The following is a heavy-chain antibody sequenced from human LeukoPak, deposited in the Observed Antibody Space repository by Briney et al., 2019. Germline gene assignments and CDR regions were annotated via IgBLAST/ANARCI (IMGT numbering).Heavy chain of an antibody. CDR2: INHSGST. D-gene: IGHD2-21*02. Sequence: GSLRLSCAASGSTFSNYAMAWVRQAPGKGLEWIGEINHSGSTNYNPSLKSRVTISVDTSKNQFSLKLSSVTAADTAVYYCARGLSAIVHWGQGTLVTVSS. CDR3: ARGLSAIVH. V-gene: IGHV4-34*01. J-gene: IGHJ4*02. CDR1: GSTFSNYA.